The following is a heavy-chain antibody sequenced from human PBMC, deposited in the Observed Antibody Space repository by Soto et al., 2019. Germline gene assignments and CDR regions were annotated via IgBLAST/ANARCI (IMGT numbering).Heavy chain of an antibody. CDR2: VNPNSGGT. J-gene: IGHJ5*02. D-gene: IGHD3-10*01. CDR3: ARGLAMVRGVIITRWFDP. Sequence: QVQLVQSGAEVKKHGASVKVSCKASGYTFTGYYMHWVRQAPGQGLEWMGWVNPNSGGTNYAQKFQGRVTMTRDTSISTAYMELSRLRSDDTAVYYCARGLAMVRGVIITRWFDPWGQGTLVTVSS. V-gene: IGHV1-2*02. CDR1: GYTFTGYY.